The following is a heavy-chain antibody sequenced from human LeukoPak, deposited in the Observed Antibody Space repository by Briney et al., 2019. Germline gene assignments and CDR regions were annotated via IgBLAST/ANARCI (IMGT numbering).Heavy chain of an antibody. CDR3: ARAGDGYNYPYYYYGMDV. V-gene: IGHV4-61*08. CDR1: GGSISSGGYS. Sequence: SETLSLTCAVSGGSISSGGYSWSWIRQPPGKGLEWIGYIYYSGSTNYNPSLKSRVTISVDTSKNQFSLKLSSVTAADTAVYYCARAGDGYNYPYYYYGMDVWGQGTTVTVSS. CDR2: IYYSGST. J-gene: IGHJ6*02. D-gene: IGHD5-24*01.